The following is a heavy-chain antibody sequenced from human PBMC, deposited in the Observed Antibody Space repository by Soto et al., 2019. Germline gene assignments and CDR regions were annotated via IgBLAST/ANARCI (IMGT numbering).Heavy chain of an antibody. CDR1: GGTVNTYY. J-gene: IGHJ4*02. CDR3: ARDRGPHSYADY. Sequence: QVQLQESGPGLVKPSETLSLTCTVSGGTVNTYYWSWIRQPPGKGLEWIGYIYSSGSTNYNPSLKSRVSMSVDTSQNQFSLYLRSVTAADTAVYYCARDRGPHSYADYWGQGTLVTVSS. D-gene: IGHD3-16*01. CDR2: IYSSGST. V-gene: IGHV4-59*02.